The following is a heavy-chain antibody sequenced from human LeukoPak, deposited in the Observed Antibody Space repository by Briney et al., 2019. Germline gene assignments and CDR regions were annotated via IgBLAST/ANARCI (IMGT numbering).Heavy chain of an antibody. Sequence: GGSLRLSCAASGFTFTTYNMNWVRQAPGKGLEWVSHIGSSSSTIYYADSVKGRFTISRDNAKNSLYLQMTSLRGDDTAVYYCARDRGYCSGGSCYSDYFDYWGQGTLVTVSS. CDR1: GFTFTTYN. J-gene: IGHJ4*02. CDR2: IGSSSSTI. V-gene: IGHV3-48*04. CDR3: ARDRGYCSGGSCYSDYFDY. D-gene: IGHD2-15*01.